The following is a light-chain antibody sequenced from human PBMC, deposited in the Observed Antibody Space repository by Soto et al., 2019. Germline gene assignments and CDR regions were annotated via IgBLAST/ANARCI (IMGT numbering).Light chain of an antibody. J-gene: IGKJ1*01. Sequence: DIQMTQSPSTLSASVGDRVTITCRASQSISSWLAWYQQKPGKAPKLLIYEAYSLESGVPSRFSGSGSGTEFTLTISSLQPDDFATYYCQQYNNYAWTFGQGTKVEIK. CDR3: QQYNNYAWT. CDR2: EAY. V-gene: IGKV1-5*01. CDR1: QSISSW.